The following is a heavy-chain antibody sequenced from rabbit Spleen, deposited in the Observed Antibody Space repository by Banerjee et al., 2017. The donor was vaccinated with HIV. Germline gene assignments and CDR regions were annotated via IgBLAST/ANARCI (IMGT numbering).Heavy chain of an antibody. CDR3: ARSSYGDSASYYWDYFNL. CDR2: IDTGSSGFT. D-gene: IGHD2-1*01. CDR1: GVSFSSSSY. V-gene: IGHV1S40*01. J-gene: IGHJ4*01. Sequence: QSLEESGGDLVKPGASLTLTCTASGVSFSSSSYMCWVRQAPGKGLEWIACIDTGSSGFTYYASWAKGRFTISKTSSTTVTLQMTSLTAADTATYFCARSSYGDSASYYWDYFNLWGPGTLVTVS.